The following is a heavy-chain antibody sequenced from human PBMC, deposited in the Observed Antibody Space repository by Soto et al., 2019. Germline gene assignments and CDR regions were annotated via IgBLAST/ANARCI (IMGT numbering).Heavy chain of an antibody. CDR3: AKAARSSSWPYYYYMDV. J-gene: IGHJ6*03. V-gene: IGHV3-23*01. Sequence: GWSLRLSCAASGFTFSSYAMSWVRQAPGKGLEWVSAISVSGGSTYYADSVKGRFTISRDNSKNTLYLQMNSLRAEDTAIYYCAKAARSSSWPYYYYMDVWGKGTTVTVSS. CDR1: GFTFSSYA. CDR2: ISVSGGST. D-gene: IGHD6-13*01.